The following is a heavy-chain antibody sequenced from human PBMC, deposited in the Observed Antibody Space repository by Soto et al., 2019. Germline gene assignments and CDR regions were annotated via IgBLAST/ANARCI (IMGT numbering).Heavy chain of an antibody. CDR2: IYWDDDK. V-gene: IGHV2-5*02. Sequence: GSGPTLVNPTQTLTLTCTFSGFSLSTSGVGVGWIRQPPGKALEWLALIYWDDDKRYSPSPKSRLTITKDTSKNQVVLTMTNMDPVDTATYYCAHRPSYCSGGSCYSGFDYWGQGTLVTVSS. CDR3: AHRPSYCSGGSCYSGFDY. J-gene: IGHJ4*02. D-gene: IGHD2-15*01. CDR1: GFSLSTSGVG.